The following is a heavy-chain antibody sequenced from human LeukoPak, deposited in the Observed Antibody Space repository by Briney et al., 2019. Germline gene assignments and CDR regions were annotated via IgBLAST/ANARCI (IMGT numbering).Heavy chain of an antibody. CDR2: IYHSGST. CDR3: ARGGYGLFSRYYFDY. V-gene: IGHV4-30-2*01. Sequence: SETLFLTCAVSGGSISSGGYSWSWIRQPAGKGLEWIGYIYHSGSTYYNPSLKSRVTISVDRSKNQFSLKLSSVTAADTAVYYCARGGYGLFSRYYFDYWGQGTLVTVSS. J-gene: IGHJ4*02. D-gene: IGHD3-3*02. CDR1: GGSISSGGYS.